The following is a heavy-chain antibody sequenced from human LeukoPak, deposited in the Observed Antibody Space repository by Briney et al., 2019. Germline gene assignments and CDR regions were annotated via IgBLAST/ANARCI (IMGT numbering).Heavy chain of an antibody. Sequence: MPGGSLRLSCAASGFTFSSYAMSWVRQAPGKGLEWVSSISSSSSYIYYADSVKGRFTISRDNAKNSLYLQMNSLRAEDTAVYYCARDGDHTMIVGAIAFDYWGQGTLVTVSS. CDR3: ARDGDHTMIVGAIAFDY. D-gene: IGHD1-26*01. CDR2: ISSSSSYI. V-gene: IGHV3-21*01. CDR1: GFTFSSYA. J-gene: IGHJ4*02.